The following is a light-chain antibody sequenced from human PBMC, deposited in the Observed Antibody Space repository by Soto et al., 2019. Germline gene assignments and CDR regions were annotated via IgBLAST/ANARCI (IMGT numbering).Light chain of an antibody. CDR3: QQNYSSPPT. V-gene: IGKV1-39*01. J-gene: IGKJ2*01. Sequence: EIHMTQSPSSLSASVGDRVTITCRASQSLDSYVNWYQQKSGQAPTLLIYAASSLRSGVPSRFSGTGSGTDFTLTITSLQPEDFASYHCQQNYSSPPTFGQGTKLEIK. CDR1: QSLDSY. CDR2: AAS.